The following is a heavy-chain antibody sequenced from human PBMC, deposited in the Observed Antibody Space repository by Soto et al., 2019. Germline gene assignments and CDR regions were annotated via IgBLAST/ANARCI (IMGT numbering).Heavy chain of an antibody. CDR3: AKCLEGYGLSSPANWYFDL. CDR1: GFTFSSYA. Sequence: GESLKISCAASGFTFSSYAMSWVRQAPGKGLEWVSAISGSGGSTYYADSVKGRFTISRDNSKNTLYLQMNSLRAEDTAVYYCAKCLEGYGLSSPANWYFDLWGRGTLVTVSS. V-gene: IGHV3-23*01. J-gene: IGHJ2*01. D-gene: IGHD5-18*01. CDR2: ISGSGGST.